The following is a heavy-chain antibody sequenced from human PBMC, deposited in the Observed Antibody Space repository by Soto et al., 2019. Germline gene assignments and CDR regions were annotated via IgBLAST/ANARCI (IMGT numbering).Heavy chain of an antibody. CDR2: INPNSGGT. CDR1: GYTFPGYY. J-gene: IGHJ5*02. D-gene: IGHD2-21*02. V-gene: IGHV1-2*07. CDR3: ASGLAYCGGDCAFDP. Sequence: VKVSCNASGYTFPGYYMHLVRQAPGQGLEWMGLINPNSGGTNYAHKFQGRVTMTRDTSISTAYMELSRLRSDDTAVYYCASGLAYCGGDCAFDPWGQGTMVTVSS.